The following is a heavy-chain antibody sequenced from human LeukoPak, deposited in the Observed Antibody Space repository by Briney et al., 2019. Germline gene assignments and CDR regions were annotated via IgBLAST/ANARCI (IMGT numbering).Heavy chain of an antibody. D-gene: IGHD3-22*01. Sequence: ASVKVSCKASGYTFTSYGISWVRQAPGQGLEWMGWISAYNGNTSYAQKLQGRVTMTTDTSTSTAYMELRSLRSDDTAVYYCARGYDSSGYDYFDYWGQGTLVTVSS. J-gene: IGHJ4*02. CDR2: ISAYNGNT. V-gene: IGHV1-18*01. CDR1: GYTFTSYG. CDR3: ARGYDSSGYDYFDY.